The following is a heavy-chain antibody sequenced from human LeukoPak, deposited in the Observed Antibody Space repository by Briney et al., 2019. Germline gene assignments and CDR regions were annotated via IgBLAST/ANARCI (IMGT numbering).Heavy chain of an antibody. V-gene: IGHV3-23*01. CDR1: GFTFSSYA. Sequence: GGSLRLSCAASGFTFSSYAMTWVRQAPGKGLEWVSAISGSGGSTYYADSVRGRFTISRDNSKNTLYLQMNSLRAEDTAIYYCAKDHRYYDSSGYYGLDYRGQGTIVTVSS. D-gene: IGHD3-22*01. CDR3: AKDHRYYDSSGYYGLDY. CDR2: ISGSGGST. J-gene: IGHJ4*02.